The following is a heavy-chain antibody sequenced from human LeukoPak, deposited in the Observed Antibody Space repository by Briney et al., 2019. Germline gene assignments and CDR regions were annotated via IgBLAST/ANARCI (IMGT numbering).Heavy chain of an antibody. CDR1: GFTFSSYS. J-gene: IGHJ4*02. CDR3: ARDKIEGPSNFDN. V-gene: IGHV3-7*03. Sequence: GGSLRLSCAASGFTFSSYSMNWVRQAPGKGPEWVANIKQDGSEQYYVDSVKGRFTISRDSAKNSLYLQMYSLRAEDTAIYYCARDKIEGPSNFDNWGQGTLVIVSS. CDR2: IKQDGSEQ. D-gene: IGHD2/OR15-2a*01.